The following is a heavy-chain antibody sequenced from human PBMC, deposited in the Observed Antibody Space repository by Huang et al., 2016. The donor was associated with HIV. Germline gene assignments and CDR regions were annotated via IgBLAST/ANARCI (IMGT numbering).Heavy chain of an antibody. CDR3: ARVKILTGAFDI. J-gene: IGHJ3*02. D-gene: IGHD3-9*01. CDR2: ISPYNTNT. CDR1: SYVFTSYS. Sequence: QGHVVQSGGEVKKPGASVKVSCRASSYVFTSYSITWVRQAPGQGLEWMGCISPYNTNTDYAQKFQGRVTMTADTYTSTAYMELRNLRFDDTAVYYCARVKILTGAFDIWGQGALVTVS. V-gene: IGHV1-18*01.